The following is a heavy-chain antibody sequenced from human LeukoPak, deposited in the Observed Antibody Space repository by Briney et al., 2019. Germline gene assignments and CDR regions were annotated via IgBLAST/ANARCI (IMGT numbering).Heavy chain of an antibody. Sequence: SETLSLTCTVSGGSISSYYWSWIRQPAGKGLEWIGRIYTSGCTNYNPSLKSRVTMSVDTSKNQFSLKLSSVTAADTAVYYCARHGDDIFEWELPGPYYFDYWGQGTLVTVSS. CDR1: GGSISSYY. V-gene: IGHV4-4*07. CDR3: ARHGDDIFEWELPGPYYFDY. CDR2: IYTSGCT. D-gene: IGHD1-26*01. J-gene: IGHJ4*02.